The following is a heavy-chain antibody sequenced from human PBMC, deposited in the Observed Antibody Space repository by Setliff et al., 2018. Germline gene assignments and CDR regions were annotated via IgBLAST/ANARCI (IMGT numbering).Heavy chain of an antibody. D-gene: IGHD6-19*01. Sequence: SETLSLTCTVSGGSISSGGYYWSWIRQHPGKGLEWIGYIYYSGSTSYYNPSLKSLVTISVDTSKNQFSLKLSSVTAADTAVYYCARGRAGHSGHWGQGTLVTVSS. J-gene: IGHJ4*02. CDR1: GGSISSGGYY. V-gene: IGHV4-31*01. CDR2: IYYSGSTS. CDR3: ARGRAGHSGH.